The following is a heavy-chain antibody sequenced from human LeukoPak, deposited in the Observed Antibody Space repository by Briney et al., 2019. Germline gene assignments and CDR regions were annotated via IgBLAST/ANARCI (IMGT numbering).Heavy chain of an antibody. J-gene: IGHJ4*02. V-gene: IGHV3-53*01. CDR2: INSGGST. D-gene: IGHD3-3*02. CDR3: AAFRGDY. CDR1: GFTVSSDF. Sequence: GGSLRLSCAASGFTVSSDFMSWVRQAPGEGLEWVALINSGGSTYYADSVKGRFTISRDNSKNTLNFQMNNLRAEDTAVYYCAAFRGDYWAQGTLVSVSS.